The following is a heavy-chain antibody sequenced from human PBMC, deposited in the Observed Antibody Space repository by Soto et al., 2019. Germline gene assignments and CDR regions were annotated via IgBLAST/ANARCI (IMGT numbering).Heavy chain of an antibody. J-gene: IGHJ4*02. D-gene: IGHD2-15*01. CDR3: ARVGVPRISIYQTEWASFDY. CDR2: IYYSGST. CDR1: GGSISSGGYY. Sequence: PSETLSLTCTVSGGSISSGGYYWSWIRQHPGKGLEWIGYIYYSGSTYYNPSLKSRVTISVDTSKNQFSLKLSSVTAADTAVYYCARVGVPRISIYQTEWASFDYWGLGTLVTVSS. V-gene: IGHV4-31*03.